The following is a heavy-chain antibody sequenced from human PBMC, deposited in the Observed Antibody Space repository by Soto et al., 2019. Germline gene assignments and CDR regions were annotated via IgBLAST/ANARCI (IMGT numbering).Heavy chain of an antibody. CDR1: GFTFSVYS. CDR3: ARSVEGHFDY. D-gene: IGHD6-19*01. Sequence: EVQLVESGGGLVQPGGSLRLSCAASGFTFSVYSMNWIRQAPGKGLQWVSYMTSDMKTIHYADSVQGRFTISRDNAKNLVDLQMTSLRDEDTAVYYCARSVEGHFDYWGQGALVTVSS. CDR2: MTSDMKTI. J-gene: IGHJ4*02. V-gene: IGHV3-48*02.